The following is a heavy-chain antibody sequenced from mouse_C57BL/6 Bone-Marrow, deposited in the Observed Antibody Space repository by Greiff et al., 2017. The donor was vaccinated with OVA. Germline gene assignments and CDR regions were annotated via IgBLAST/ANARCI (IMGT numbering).Heavy chain of an antibody. Sequence: QVQLKESGPGLVQPSQSLSITCTVSGFSLTSYGVHWVRQSPGKGLEWLGVIWRGGSTDYNAAFMSRLSITKDNSKSQVFFKMNSLQADDTAIYYCAKRDDYPHYYAMDYWGQGTSVTVSS. CDR2: IWRGGST. D-gene: IGHD2-4*01. CDR3: AKRDDYPHYYAMDY. V-gene: IGHV2-5*01. J-gene: IGHJ4*01. CDR1: GFSLTSYG.